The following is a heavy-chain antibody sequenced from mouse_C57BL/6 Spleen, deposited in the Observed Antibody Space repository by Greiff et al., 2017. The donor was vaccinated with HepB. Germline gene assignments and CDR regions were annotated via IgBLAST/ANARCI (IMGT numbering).Heavy chain of an antibody. J-gene: IGHJ3*01. D-gene: IGHD2-5*01. CDR1: GYTFTDYE. CDR3: TRGSDYSNYAWFAY. Sequence: QVQLKQSGAELVRPGASVTLSCKASGYTFTDYEMHWVKQTPVHGLEWIGAIDPETGGTAYNQKFKGKAILTADKSSSTAYMELRSLTSEDSAVYYCTRGSDYSNYAWFAYWGQGTLVTVSA. CDR2: IDPETGGT. V-gene: IGHV1-15*01.